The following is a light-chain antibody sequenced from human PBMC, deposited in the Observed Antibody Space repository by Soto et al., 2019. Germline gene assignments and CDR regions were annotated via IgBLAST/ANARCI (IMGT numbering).Light chain of an antibody. J-gene: IGKJ5*01. CDR3: QRYGNSLEIT. Sequence: EMVLAQSPGTLSLSPGERATLACRASQSVSSSYLAWYQQKPGQAPRLLIYGASNRATGIPDRFSGSGSGTDFTLTISRLEPEDFAVYYCQRYGNSLEITFGRGTRLEIK. CDR2: GAS. CDR1: QSVSSSY. V-gene: IGKV3-20*01.